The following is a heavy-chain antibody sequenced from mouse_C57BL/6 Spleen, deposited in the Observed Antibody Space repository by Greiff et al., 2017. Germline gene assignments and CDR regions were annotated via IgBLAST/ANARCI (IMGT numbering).Heavy chain of an antibody. D-gene: IGHD1-3*01. CDR3: ARSKWGAMDY. J-gene: IGHJ4*01. Sequence: QVQLQQPGAELVKPGVSVKLSCKASGYTFTSYWMHWVKQRPGQGLEWIGMIHPNSGSTNYNEKFKSKATLTVDKSSSTAYMQLSSLTSEDSAVYYCARSKWGAMDYWGQGTSVTVSS. V-gene: IGHV1-64*01. CDR2: IHPNSGST. CDR1: GYTFTSYW.